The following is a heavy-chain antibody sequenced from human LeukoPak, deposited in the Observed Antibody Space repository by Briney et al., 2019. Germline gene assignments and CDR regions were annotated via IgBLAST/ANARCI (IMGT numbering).Heavy chain of an antibody. CDR1: GFVFDTYA. J-gene: IGHJ3*01. Sequence: GGSLRLSCAASGFVFDTYAMNWVRQAQGKGLEWVSLISGRGVTTDYSDSVKGRFTISRENSKNTLYMKMNTLRPDDTAVYWCAKDLFGDWTALHVWGRGTVVTVSS. CDR3: AKDLFGDWTALHV. CDR2: ISGRGVTT. V-gene: IGHV3-23*01. D-gene: IGHD3-10*02.